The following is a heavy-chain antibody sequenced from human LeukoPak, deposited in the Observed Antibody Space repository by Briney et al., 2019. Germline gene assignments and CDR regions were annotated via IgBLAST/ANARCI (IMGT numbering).Heavy chain of an antibody. CDR2: FSGNGGSI. CDR3: AKSSGGTAYYYYMDV. Sequence: GGSLGLSCAASGFTFGSYAMSWVRQAPGKGLEWVSGFSGNGGSIYYADSVKGRFTISRDNSKNTLFLQINSLRAEDTAVYYCAKSSGGTAYYYYMDVWGKGTTVIVSS. CDR1: GFTFGSYA. J-gene: IGHJ6*03. V-gene: IGHV3-23*01. D-gene: IGHD6-6*01.